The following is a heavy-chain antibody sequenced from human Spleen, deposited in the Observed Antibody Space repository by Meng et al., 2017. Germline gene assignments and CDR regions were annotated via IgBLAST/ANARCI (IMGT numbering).Heavy chain of an antibody. CDR1: GYTFTSYD. J-gene: IGHJ5*02. CDR3: ARAYYDIWSGYYVPGWFDP. V-gene: IGHV1-8*03. CDR2: MNPNSGNT. Sequence: ASVKVSCKASGYTFTSYDINWVRQATGQGLEWMGWMNPNSGNTGYAQKFQGRVTNTRNTSISTAYMELNSLRSEDTAVYYCARAYYDIWSGYYVPGWFDPWGQGTLVTVSS. D-gene: IGHD3-3*01.